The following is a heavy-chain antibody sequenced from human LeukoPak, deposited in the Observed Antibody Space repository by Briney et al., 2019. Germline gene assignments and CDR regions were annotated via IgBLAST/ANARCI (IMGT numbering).Heavy chain of an antibody. V-gene: IGHV3-23*01. CDR3: AKASWVSSADAVL. D-gene: IGHD3-16*01. J-gene: IGHJ4*02. CDR2: LRGNGDT. CDR1: GFTFSSYA. Sequence: GGSLTLSCAASGFTFSSYAMSWVREAPARGLEWFSSLRGNGDTFYADSVKGRFTLSRDESRNTVYLHLSNLRVEDTAIYYCAKASWVSSADAVLWGQGTVVTVSS.